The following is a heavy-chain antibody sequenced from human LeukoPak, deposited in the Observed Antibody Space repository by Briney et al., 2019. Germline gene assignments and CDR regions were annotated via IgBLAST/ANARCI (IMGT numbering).Heavy chain of an antibody. V-gene: IGHV4-59*01. J-gene: IGHJ4*02. D-gene: IGHD3-22*01. CDR2: IYYSGST. CDR3: ARSSDSSGYYVNDY. CDR1: GGSISSYY. Sequence: PSETLSLTCTVSGGSISSYYWSWIRQPPGKGLEWIGYIYYSGSTNYNPSLKSRVTISVDTSKNQFSLELSSVTAADTAVYYCARSSDSSGYYVNDYWGQGTLVTVSS.